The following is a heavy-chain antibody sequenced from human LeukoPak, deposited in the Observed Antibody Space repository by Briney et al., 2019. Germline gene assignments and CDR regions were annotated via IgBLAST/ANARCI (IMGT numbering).Heavy chain of an antibody. D-gene: IGHD6-13*01. Sequence: AGRSLRLSCAASGFTFDDYAMHWVRQAPGKGLEWVSGISWNSGSIGYADSVKGRFTISRDNAKNSLYLQMNSLRAEDTALYYCAKDDGSSWYSVGYFDLWGRGTLVTVSS. CDR3: AKDDGSSWYSVGYFDL. J-gene: IGHJ2*01. CDR1: GFTFDDYA. V-gene: IGHV3-9*01. CDR2: ISWNSGSI.